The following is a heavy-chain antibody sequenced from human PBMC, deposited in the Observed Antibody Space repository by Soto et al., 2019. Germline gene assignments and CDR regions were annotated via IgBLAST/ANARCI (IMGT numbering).Heavy chain of an antibody. V-gene: IGHV1-69*13. CDR3: ARLGYCSGGSCFIPPMFGWFDP. D-gene: IGHD2-15*01. Sequence: GASVKVSCKASGYTFTSYAMHWVRQAPGQRLEWMGGIIPIFGTANYAQKFQGRVTITADESTSTAYMELSSLRSEDTAVYYCARLGYCSGGSCFIPPMFGWFDPWGQGTLVTVS. CDR2: IIPIFGTA. J-gene: IGHJ5*02. CDR1: GYTFTSYA.